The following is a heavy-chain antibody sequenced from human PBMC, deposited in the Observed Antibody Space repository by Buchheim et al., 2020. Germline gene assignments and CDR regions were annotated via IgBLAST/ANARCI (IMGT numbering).Heavy chain of an antibody. D-gene: IGHD6-19*01. V-gene: IGHV4-39*01. Sequence: QLQLQESGPGLVKPSETLSLTCTVSGGSLSSTSYYWDWIRQPPGKGLEWLGTLYYSGSTYYNPSLKSRVTISLETSKNQFSLKLSSVTAADTAVYYCATHVEDTSAWGVPTRSYYFGYWGQGTL. CDR3: ATHVEDTSAWGVPTRSYYFGY. CDR1: GGSLSSTSYY. CDR2: LYYSGST. J-gene: IGHJ4*02.